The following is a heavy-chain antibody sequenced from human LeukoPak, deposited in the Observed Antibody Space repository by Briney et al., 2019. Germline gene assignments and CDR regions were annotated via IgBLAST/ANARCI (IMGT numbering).Heavy chain of an antibody. CDR3: ARATYNWFDP. J-gene: IGHJ5*02. Sequence: PGGSLRLSCAASGFTFSSYSMNWVRQAPGKGLEWVSSISSSSSYIYYAVSVKGRFTISRDNAKNSLYLQMNSMRAEDTAVYYCARATYNWFDPWGQGTLVTVSS. D-gene: IGHD3-16*01. V-gene: IGHV3-21*01. CDR1: GFTFSSYS. CDR2: ISSSSSYI.